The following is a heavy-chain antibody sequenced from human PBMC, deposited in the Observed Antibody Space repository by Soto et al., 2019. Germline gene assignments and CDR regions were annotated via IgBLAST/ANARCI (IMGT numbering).Heavy chain of an antibody. CDR1: GCTVSSYY. V-gene: IGHV3-66*01. CDR3: ERDSSALYSPYY. Sequence: GGSLRLSCAASGCTVSSYYMTWVRQARGKGLEWVSVIYGGGNTYYADSVKGRFTISRDNSKNTLYLQMNSLRADFTAVYYCERDSSALYSPYYLGHGT. CDR2: IYGGGNT. J-gene: IGHJ4*01. D-gene: IGHD2-8*01.